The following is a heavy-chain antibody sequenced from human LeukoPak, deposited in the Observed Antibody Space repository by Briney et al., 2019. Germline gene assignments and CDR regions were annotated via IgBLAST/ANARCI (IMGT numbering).Heavy chain of an antibody. CDR2: IYSGGST. Sequence: TGGSLRLSCAASGFTVSSNYMSWVRQAPGKGLEWVSVIYSGGSTYYADSVKGRFTISRDNSKNTLYLQMSSLRAEDTAVYYCGGSGWYYVDYWGQGTLVTVSS. CDR3: GGSGWYYVDY. CDR1: GFTVSSNY. V-gene: IGHV3-66*01. D-gene: IGHD6-19*01. J-gene: IGHJ4*02.